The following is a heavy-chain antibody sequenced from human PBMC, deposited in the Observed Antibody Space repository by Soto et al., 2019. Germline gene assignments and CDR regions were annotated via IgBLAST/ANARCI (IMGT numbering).Heavy chain of an antibody. CDR1: GGSFSGNY. Sequence: QVQLQQWGAGLLKPSETLSLACAVYGGSFSGNYWSWIRQPPGKGLEWIGEIDHSGSTHYNPSLKSRVTMSVDTSTNHFSLKVISVTAADTAVYYCAAGSGWYEYFDYWGQGSLVTVSS. CDR2: IDHSGST. D-gene: IGHD6-19*01. V-gene: IGHV4-34*01. J-gene: IGHJ4*02. CDR3: AAGSGWYEYFDY.